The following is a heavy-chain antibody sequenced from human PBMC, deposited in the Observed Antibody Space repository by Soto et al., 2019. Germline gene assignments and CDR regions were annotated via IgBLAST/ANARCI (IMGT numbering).Heavy chain of an antibody. J-gene: IGHJ3*02. CDR2: FDPEDGET. CDR1: GYTLTELS. Sequence: ASVKVSCKVSGYTLTELSMHWVRQAPGKGLEWMGGFDPEDGETIYAQKFQGRVTMTEDTSTDTAYMELSSLRSEDTVVYYCAVNWGSQHDAFDIWGQGTMVTVSS. V-gene: IGHV1-24*01. D-gene: IGHD7-27*01. CDR3: AVNWGSQHDAFDI.